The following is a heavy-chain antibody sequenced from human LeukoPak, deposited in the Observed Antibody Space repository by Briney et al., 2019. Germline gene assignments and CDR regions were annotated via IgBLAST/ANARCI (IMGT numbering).Heavy chain of an antibody. CDR2: ISRRSITK. V-gene: IGHV3-48*02. CDR1: GFTFSSYS. Sequence: GGTLTLSCAASGFTFSSYSMNWVRQAPGKGLEWVSYISRRSITKYYADFVKGRFTISRDNAKNSLYLQMNSLRDEDTAVYYCARYSHFQTSSGYSFDYWGQGTLVTVSS. J-gene: IGHJ4*02. CDR3: ARYSHFQTSSGYSFDY. D-gene: IGHD3-22*01.